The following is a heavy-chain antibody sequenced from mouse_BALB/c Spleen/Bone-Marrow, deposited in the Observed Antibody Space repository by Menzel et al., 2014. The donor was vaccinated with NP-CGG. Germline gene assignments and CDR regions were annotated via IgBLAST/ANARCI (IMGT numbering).Heavy chain of an antibody. CDR1: GLTFSSYY. J-gene: IGHJ1*01. Sequence: EVKLVESGGGLVKLGGSLKLSCAASGLTFSSYYMSWVRQTPEKRLELVAAINSNGGSTYYPDTVKGRFTISRDNAKNTLYLQMSSLKSEXTALYYCARHGNXXXXXXXXXXWGAGTTVTVSS. D-gene: IGHD4-1*01. CDR2: INSNGGST. CDR3: ARHGNXXXXXXXXXX. V-gene: IGHV5-6-2*01.